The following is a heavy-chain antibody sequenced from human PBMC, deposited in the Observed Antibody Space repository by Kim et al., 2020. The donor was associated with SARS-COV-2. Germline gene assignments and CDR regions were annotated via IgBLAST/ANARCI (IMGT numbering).Heavy chain of an antibody. Sequence: SETLSLTCTVSGGSISSYYWSWIRQPPGKGLEWIGYIYYSGSTNYNPSLKSRVTISVDTSKNQFSLKLSSVTAADTAVYYCARHGSSGWYDYWGQGTLVTVSS. V-gene: IGHV4-59*08. J-gene: IGHJ4*02. CDR2: IYYSGST. D-gene: IGHD6-19*01. CDR1: GGSISSYY. CDR3: ARHGSSGWYDY.